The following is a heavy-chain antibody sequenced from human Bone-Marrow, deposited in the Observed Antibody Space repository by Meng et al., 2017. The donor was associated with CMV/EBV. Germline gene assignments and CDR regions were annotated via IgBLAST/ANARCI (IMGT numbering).Heavy chain of an antibody. J-gene: IGHJ6*02. CDR1: GGSISSGGYS. CDR3: ARGPSRITIFVYYYGMDV. D-gene: IGHD3-3*01. Sequence: SETLSLTCNVSGGSISSGGYSWSWIRQQPGKGLEWIGEINHSGSTNYNPSLKSRVTISVDTSKNQFSLKLSSVTAADTAVYYCARGPSRITIFVYYYGMDVWGQGTTVTVSS. CDR2: INHSGST. V-gene: IGHV4-34*01.